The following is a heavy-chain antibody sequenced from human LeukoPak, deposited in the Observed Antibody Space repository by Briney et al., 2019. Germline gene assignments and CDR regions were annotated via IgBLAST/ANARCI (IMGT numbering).Heavy chain of an antibody. J-gene: IGHJ3*02. CDR1: GFSFSEYY. Sequence: GGSLRLSCAASGFSFSEYYMTWIRQAPGKGLEWVSNLSSSGRYTNYADSVRGRFTISRDNAKKSLYLQMNSLRAEDTAVYYCARHSEGPVNDAFEIWGQGTKVTVSS. D-gene: IGHD2-2*01. CDR3: ARHSEGPVNDAFEI. CDR2: LSSSGRYT. V-gene: IGHV3-11*03.